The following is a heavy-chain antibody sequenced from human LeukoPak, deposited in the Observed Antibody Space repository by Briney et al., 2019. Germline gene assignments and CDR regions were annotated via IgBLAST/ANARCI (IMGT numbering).Heavy chain of an antibody. CDR2: ITTDGTTT. CDR3: ARKLYYYDSGGSAGYAGWFDP. J-gene: IGHJ5*02. D-gene: IGHD3-22*01. V-gene: IGHV3-23*01. Sequence: GGSLRLSCAASGFTFSNYVMNWVRQAPGKGLEWVSAITTDGTTTYYADSVKGRFTISRDNSKNSLYLQMNSLRAEDTAVYYCARKLYYYDSGGSAGYAGWFDPWGQGTLVTVSS. CDR1: GFTFSNYV.